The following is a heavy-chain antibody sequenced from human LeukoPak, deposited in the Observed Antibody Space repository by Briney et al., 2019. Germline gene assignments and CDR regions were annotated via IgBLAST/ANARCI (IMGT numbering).Heavy chain of an antibody. J-gene: IGHJ4*02. D-gene: IGHD3-3*01. Sequence: GGSLRLSCEASGFTFSSHAMHWVRQAPGKGLEYVSAISSNGGSTYYANSVKGRFTISRDNSKNTLYLQMGSLRAEDMAVYYCATLGNFWSGYEGYWGQGTLVTVSS. CDR3: ATLGNFWSGYEGY. CDR2: ISSNGGST. V-gene: IGHV3-64*01. CDR1: GFTFSSHA.